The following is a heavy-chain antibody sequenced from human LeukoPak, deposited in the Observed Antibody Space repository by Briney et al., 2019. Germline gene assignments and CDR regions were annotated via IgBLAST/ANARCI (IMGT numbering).Heavy chain of an antibody. J-gene: IGHJ4*02. CDR3: AKNYYYGSGSSPNFDY. CDR1: GYTFTSYY. CDR2: INPSGGST. V-gene: IGHV1-46*01. D-gene: IGHD3-10*01. Sequence: ASVKVSCKASGYTFTSYYMHWVRQAPGQGLEWMGIINPSGGSTSYAQKFQGRVTMTRDTSTSTVYMELSSLRSEDTAVYYCAKNYYYGSGSSPNFDYWGQGTLVTASS.